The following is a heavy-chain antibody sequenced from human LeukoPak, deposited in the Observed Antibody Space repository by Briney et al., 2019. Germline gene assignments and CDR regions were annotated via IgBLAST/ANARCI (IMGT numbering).Heavy chain of an antibody. Sequence: GGSLRLSCAASGFTFSTFSMNWVRQAPGKGLEWVSYISSSGSTIYYADSVKGRFTISRDNAKNSLYLQMNSLRAEDTAVYYCARAIRGGWDYWGQGTLVTVSS. CDR1: GFTFSTFS. J-gene: IGHJ4*02. CDR2: ISSSGSTI. CDR3: ARAIRGGWDY. D-gene: IGHD2-15*01. V-gene: IGHV3-48*04.